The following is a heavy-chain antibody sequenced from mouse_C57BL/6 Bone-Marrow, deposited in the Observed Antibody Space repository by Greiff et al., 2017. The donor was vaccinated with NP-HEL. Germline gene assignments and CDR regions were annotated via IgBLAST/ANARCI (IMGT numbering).Heavy chain of an antibody. D-gene: IGHD1-1*01. CDR2: IDPSDSYT. Sequence: QVQLQQSGAELVKPGASVKLSCKASGYTFTSYWMQWVKQRPGQGLEWIGEIDPSDSYTNYNQKFKGKATLTVDTSSSTAYMQLSSLTSEDSAVYYFASYCYGSSYDFDYWGQGTTVTVSS. CDR3: ASYCYGSSYDFDY. V-gene: IGHV1-50*01. J-gene: IGHJ2*01. CDR1: GYTFTSYW.